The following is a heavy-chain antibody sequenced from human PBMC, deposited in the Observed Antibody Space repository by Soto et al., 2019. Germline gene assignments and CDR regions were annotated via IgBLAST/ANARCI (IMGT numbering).Heavy chain of an antibody. J-gene: IGHJ4*02. CDR3: ATLRYGSGSYRKRLDDY. Sequence: QVQLQQWGAGLLKPSETLSLTCAVYGGSFSGYYWSWIRQPPGKGLEWIGEINHSGSTNYNPSLKSRVTISVDTSKNQSSLKLSSVTAADTAVYYCATLRYGSGSYRKRLDDYWGQGTLVTVSS. CDR1: GGSFSGYY. D-gene: IGHD3-10*01. CDR2: INHSGST. V-gene: IGHV4-34*01.